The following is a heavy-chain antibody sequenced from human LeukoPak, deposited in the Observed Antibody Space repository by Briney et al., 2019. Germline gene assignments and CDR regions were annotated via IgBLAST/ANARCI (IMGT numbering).Heavy chain of an antibody. CDR1: GFTFSSYG. CDR3: ARDHIVVVPAALLYYYYGMDV. CDR2: IWYDGSNK. D-gene: IGHD2-2*01. J-gene: IGHJ6*02. V-gene: IGHV3-33*01. Sequence: GRSLRLSCAASGFTFSSYGMHWVRQAPGKGLEWVAVIWYDGSNKYYADSVKGRFTISRDNSKNTLYPQMNSLRAEDTAVYYCARDHIVVVPAALLYYYYGMDVWGQGTTVTVSS.